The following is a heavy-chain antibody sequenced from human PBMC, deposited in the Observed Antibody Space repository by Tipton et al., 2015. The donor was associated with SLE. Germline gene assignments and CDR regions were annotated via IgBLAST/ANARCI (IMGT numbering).Heavy chain of an antibody. CDR2: IRGKAYGGTT. CDR3: TRVRDIVVVIAIGYFDY. V-gene: IGHV3-49*04. Sequence: SLRLSCTASGFTFGDYAMSWVRQAPGKGLEWVGFIRGKAYGGTTEYAASVKGRFTISRDDSKSIAYLQMNSLKTEDTAVYYCTRVRDIVVVIAIGYFDYWGQGTLVTVSS. CDR1: GFTFGDYA. J-gene: IGHJ4*02. D-gene: IGHD2-21*01.